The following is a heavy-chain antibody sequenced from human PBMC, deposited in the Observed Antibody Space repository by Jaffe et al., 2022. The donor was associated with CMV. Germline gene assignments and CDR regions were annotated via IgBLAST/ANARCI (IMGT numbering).Heavy chain of an antibody. J-gene: IGHJ4*02. CDR2: IWYDGSNK. V-gene: IGHV3-33*01. CDR3: AREDLGYCSGGSCYYIDY. Sequence: QVQLVESGGGVVQPGRSLRLSCAASGFTFSSYGMHWVRQAPGKGLEWVAVIWYDGSNKYYADSVKGRFTISRDNSKNTLYLQMNSLRAEDTAVYYCAREDLGYCSGGSCYYIDYWGQGTLVTVSS. CDR1: GFTFSSYG. D-gene: IGHD2-15*01.